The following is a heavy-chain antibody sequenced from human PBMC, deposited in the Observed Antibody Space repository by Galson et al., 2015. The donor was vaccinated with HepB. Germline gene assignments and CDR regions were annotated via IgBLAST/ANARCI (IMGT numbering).Heavy chain of an antibody. CDR3: ARGRSIAVAGAYYFDY. CDR1: GGTFSSYA. J-gene: IGHJ4*02. CDR2: IIPIFGTA. D-gene: IGHD6-19*01. V-gene: IGHV1-69*13. Sequence: SVKVSCKASGGTFSSYAISWVRQAPGQGLEWMGGIIPIFGTANYAQKFQGRVTITADESTSTAYMELSSLRSEDTAVYYCARGRSIAVAGAYYFDYWGQGTLVTVFS.